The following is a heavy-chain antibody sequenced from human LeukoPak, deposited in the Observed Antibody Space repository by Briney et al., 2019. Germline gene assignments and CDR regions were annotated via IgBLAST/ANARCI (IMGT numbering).Heavy chain of an antibody. CDR3: ARVIWSAGKYYFDY. J-gene: IGHJ4*02. Sequence: SETLSLTCTVSGGSISSYYWSWIRQPPGKGLEWIGYIYYSGSTNYNPSLKSRVTISVDTSKNQFSLKLSSVTAADTAVYYCARVIWSAGKYYFDYWGQGTLVTVSS. D-gene: IGHD3-16*01. V-gene: IGHV4-59*01. CDR1: GGSISSYY. CDR2: IYYSGST.